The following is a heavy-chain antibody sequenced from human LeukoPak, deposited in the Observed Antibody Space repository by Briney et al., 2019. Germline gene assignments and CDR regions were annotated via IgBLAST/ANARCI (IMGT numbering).Heavy chain of an antibody. CDR3: ARIPGYSSGWTDFDY. CDR1: GGSISSSSHY. Sequence: SETLSLTCTVSGGSISSSSHYWGWIRQPPGKGLEWIGSIYYSGSTYYNPSLKSRVTISVDTSKNQFSLKLSSVTAADTAVYYCARIPGYSSGWTDFDYWGQGTLVTVSS. V-gene: IGHV4-39*07. CDR2: IYYSGST. J-gene: IGHJ4*02. D-gene: IGHD6-19*01.